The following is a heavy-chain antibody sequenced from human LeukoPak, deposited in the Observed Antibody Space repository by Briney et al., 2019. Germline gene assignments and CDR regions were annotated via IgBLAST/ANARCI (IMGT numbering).Heavy chain of an antibody. CDR3: ARHSAHSIPNDAFDI. CDR1: GGSISSYY. V-gene: IGHV4-59*01. D-gene: IGHD3-3*02. J-gene: IGHJ3*02. Sequence: SETLSLTCTVSGGSISSYYWSWIRQPPGKGLEWIGYIYYSGRTNYNPSLKSRVTILIDTSKNQFSLKLRSVTAADTAVYYCARHSAHSIPNDAFDIWGQGTMVPVSS. CDR2: IYYSGRT.